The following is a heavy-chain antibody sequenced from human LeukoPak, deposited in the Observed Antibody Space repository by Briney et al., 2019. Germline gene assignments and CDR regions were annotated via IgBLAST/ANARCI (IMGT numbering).Heavy chain of an antibody. CDR1: GFTFSSYA. CDR3: ARDIPRSY. J-gene: IGHJ4*02. Sequence: PGGSLRLSCAASGFTFSSYAMHWVRQAPGKGLEWVAVISYDGSNKYYADSVKGRFTISRDNSKNTLYLRMNSLRAEDTAVYYCARDIPRSYWGQGTLVTVSS. CDR2: ISYDGSNK. V-gene: IGHV3-30*04.